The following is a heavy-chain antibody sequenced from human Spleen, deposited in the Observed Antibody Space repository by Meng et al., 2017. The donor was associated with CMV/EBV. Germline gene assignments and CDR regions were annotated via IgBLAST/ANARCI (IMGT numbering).Heavy chain of an antibody. CDR3: AKGSGYSSSSPYYGMDV. J-gene: IGHJ6*02. V-gene: IGHV3-30*02. Sequence: GESLKISCAASGFTFSSYGMHWVRQAPGKGLEWVAFIRYDGSNKYYADSVKGRSTISRDNSKNTLYLQMNSLRAEDTAVYYCAKGSGYSSSSPYYGMDVWGQGTTVTVSS. D-gene: IGHD6-6*01. CDR2: IRYDGSNK. CDR1: GFTFSSYG.